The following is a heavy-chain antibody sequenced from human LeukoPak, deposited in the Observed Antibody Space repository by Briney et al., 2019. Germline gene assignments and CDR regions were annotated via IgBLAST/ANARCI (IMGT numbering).Heavy chain of an antibody. V-gene: IGHV3-7*04. D-gene: IGHD3-10*01. Sequence: QTGGSLRLSCAASGFTFSNYWMNWVRQAPGKGLEWVAIIKGDGSAMCYVDSVKGRFTISRDNAKNSLYLQMDSLRAEDTAVYYCAREQGTFDYWGQGALVTVSS. CDR3: AREQGTFDY. CDR1: GFTFSNYW. CDR2: IKGDGSAM. J-gene: IGHJ4*02.